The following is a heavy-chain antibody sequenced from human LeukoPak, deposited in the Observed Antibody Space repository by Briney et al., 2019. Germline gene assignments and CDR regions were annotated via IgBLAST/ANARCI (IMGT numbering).Heavy chain of an antibody. CDR2: ISADNGNT. Sequence: GASVKVSCKASGGTFSSYAISWVRQAPGQGLEWMGWISADNGNTNYALKFQGRVTVTTDTSTNTVYLELRSLTSDDTAVYYCATEVPQCSHGTCYFGWLDPWGQGTLVIVSS. V-gene: IGHV1-18*01. CDR3: ATEVPQCSHGTCYFGWLDP. CDR1: GGTFSSYA. D-gene: IGHD2-15*01. J-gene: IGHJ5*02.